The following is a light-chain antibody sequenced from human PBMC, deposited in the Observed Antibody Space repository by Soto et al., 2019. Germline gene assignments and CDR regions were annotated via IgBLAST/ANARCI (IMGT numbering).Light chain of an antibody. V-gene: IGKV3-11*01. CDR2: DAS. Sequence: IVLKQSPATLSLTPRASAALSCRASQSVSSYLAWYQQKPGQAPRLLIYDASNRATGIPARFSGSGSGTDFTLTISSLEPEDFAVYYCQQRSNWPPITFGQGTRLEIK. CDR1: QSVSSY. CDR3: QQRSNWPPIT. J-gene: IGKJ5*01.